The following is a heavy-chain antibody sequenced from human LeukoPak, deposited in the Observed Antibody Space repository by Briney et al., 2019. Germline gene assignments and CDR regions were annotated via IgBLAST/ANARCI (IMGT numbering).Heavy chain of an antibody. CDR2: INPDDKSA. CDR3: LTIVETTFDAFDI. V-gene: IGHV3-74*01. D-gene: IGHD2/OR15-2a*01. Sequence: GGSLRLSCAASGFTFSKYWLHWLRQAPGKGLVWVSRINPDDKSASYADSVKGRFTIARDDARKTLYLQMNSLRAEDTAGYYCLTIVETTFDAFDIWGQGTMVTVSS. J-gene: IGHJ3*02. CDR1: GFTFSKYW.